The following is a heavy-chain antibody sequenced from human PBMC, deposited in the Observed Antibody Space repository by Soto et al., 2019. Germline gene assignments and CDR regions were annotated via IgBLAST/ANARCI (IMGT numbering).Heavy chain of an antibody. CDR2: ISYRGSPI. CDR3: ARVYGDPLIDAYDL. V-gene: IGHV3-48*03. CDR1: GFTFSGYE. J-gene: IGHJ3*01. D-gene: IGHD4-17*01. Sequence: EVQLVESGGGLVQPGGSLRLSCAGYGFTFSGYEMTWVRQAPGKGLEWVSHISYRGSPIYYADSVKGRFTISRDNAETSMYLQMNSLGGDDTAVYYCARVYGDPLIDAYDLRSEGTMVTVSS.